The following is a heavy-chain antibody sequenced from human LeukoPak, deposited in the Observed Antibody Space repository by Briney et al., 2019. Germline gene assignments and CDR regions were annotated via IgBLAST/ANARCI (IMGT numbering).Heavy chain of an antibody. CDR1: GGSISSSNFY. D-gene: IGHD3-10*01. V-gene: IGHV4-39*07. CDR2: IYYSGST. J-gene: IGHJ4*02. CDR3: ARVSWFVELPNY. Sequence: SETLSLTCTVSGGSISSSNFYWGWIRPPPGKGLEWIGSIYYSGSTYYNPSLKSRATISVDTSKNQFSLKLSSVTAADTAVYYCARVSWFVELPNYWGQGTLVSVSS.